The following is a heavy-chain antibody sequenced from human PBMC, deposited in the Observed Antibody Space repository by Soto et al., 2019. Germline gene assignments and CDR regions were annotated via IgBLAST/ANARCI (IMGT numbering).Heavy chain of an antibody. D-gene: IGHD6-13*01. CDR2: VNPNDGDR. CDR3: ARPLGHSRYFDY. Sequence: GASVKVSCKASGYPITGYFIHWVRQAPGQGLEWMGWVNPNDGDRNYAQKFQGRVTMTRDTSINTVYMELNSLRSDDTAVYYCARPLGHSRYFDYWGQGTLVTVSS. CDR1: GYPITGYF. J-gene: IGHJ4*02. V-gene: IGHV1-2*02.